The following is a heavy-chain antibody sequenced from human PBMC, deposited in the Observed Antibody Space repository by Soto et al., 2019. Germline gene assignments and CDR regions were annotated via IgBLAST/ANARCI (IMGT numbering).Heavy chain of an antibody. CDR3: VKVWLVRGVTPYYYGLHV. CDR2: ISYDGSNK. D-gene: IGHD3-10*01. CDR1: AFTFSDYD. V-gene: IGHV3-30*18. J-gene: IGHJ6*02. Sequence: QLQVVESGGGVVQPGRSLRLSCVASAFTFSDYDMHWVRQTPGKGLEWVAVISYDGSNKFYADSVKGRFTISRDNSKNTMYLQMNSLRAEDTAVYFCVKVWLVRGVTPYYYGLHVWGQGTTVTVSS.